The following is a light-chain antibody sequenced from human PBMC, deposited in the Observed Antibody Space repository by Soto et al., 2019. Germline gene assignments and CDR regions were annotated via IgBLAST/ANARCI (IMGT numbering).Light chain of an antibody. V-gene: IGKV3-15*01. CDR2: DTF. J-gene: IGKJ4*01. CDR3: QHYVTWPLT. CDR1: QVVCDI. Sequence: EMVMTQSPATLSVSPGEGATLSCRASQVVCDILSWYQQKPVQTPRLLLYDTFIRAPRGPGRFSGSRSGAEFTLTISSLQSEDFAVYYCQHYVTWPLTFGGGTKVDIK.